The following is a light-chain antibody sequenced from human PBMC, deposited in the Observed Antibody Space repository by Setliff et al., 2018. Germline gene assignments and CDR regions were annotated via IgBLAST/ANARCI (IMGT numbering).Light chain of an antibody. J-gene: IGLJ2*01. Sequence: QSALAQPAAVSGSPGQSITISCTGTSSDVGGYNYVSWYQQHPDKAPRLMIYEVSKRPSGVSDRFSGSKSGNTASLTISGLQAEDEADYYCLSYTSQTTHALFGGGTKVTV. CDR1: SSDVGGYNY. V-gene: IGLV2-14*03. CDR2: EVS. CDR3: LSYTSQTTHAL.